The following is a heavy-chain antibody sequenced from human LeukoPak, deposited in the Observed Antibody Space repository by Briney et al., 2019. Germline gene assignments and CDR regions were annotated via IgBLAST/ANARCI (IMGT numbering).Heavy chain of an antibody. CDR1: GGTFSTYG. CDR3: ARDRYYDFWSGYLRYNWFDP. D-gene: IGHD3-3*01. V-gene: IGHV1-18*01. J-gene: IGHJ5*02. CDR2: ISAYNGNT. Sequence: ASVKVSCKASGGTFSTYGVSWVRQAPGQGLEWMGWISAYNGNTNYAQKLQGRVTMTTDTSTSTAYMELRSLRSDDTAVYYCARDRYYDFWSGYLRYNWFDPWGQGTLVTVSS.